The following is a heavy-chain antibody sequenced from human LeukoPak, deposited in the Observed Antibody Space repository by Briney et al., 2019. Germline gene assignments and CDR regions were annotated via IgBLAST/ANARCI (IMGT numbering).Heavy chain of an antibody. Sequence: SETLSLTCTVSGGSISSSSYYWGWIRQPPGKGLEWIGCIYYSGSTYYNPSLKSRVTISVDTSKNQFSLKLSSVTAADTAVYYCARSHHPLHYYDSSGYYPSWFDPWGQGTLVTVSS. J-gene: IGHJ5*02. D-gene: IGHD3-22*01. CDR1: GGSISSSSYY. CDR3: ARSHHPLHYYDSSGYYPSWFDP. V-gene: IGHV4-39*07. CDR2: IYYSGST.